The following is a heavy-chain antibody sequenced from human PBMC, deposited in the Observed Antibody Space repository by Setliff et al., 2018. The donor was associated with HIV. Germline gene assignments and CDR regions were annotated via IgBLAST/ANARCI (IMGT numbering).Heavy chain of an antibody. J-gene: IGHJ4*02. CDR3: ASSPAWRSDSGLHTFDY. Sequence: SETLSLTCTVSGGSISSGDYFLSWIRQAPGKGLEWIGCIYYSGSAYYNPSLQRRVTISVDTSKNQVSLKLNSMTAAATAVYYCASSPAWRSDSGLHTFDYWGQGTLVTVSS. V-gene: IGHV4-30-4*08. D-gene: IGHD2-15*01. CDR2: IYYSGSA. CDR1: GGSISSGDYF.